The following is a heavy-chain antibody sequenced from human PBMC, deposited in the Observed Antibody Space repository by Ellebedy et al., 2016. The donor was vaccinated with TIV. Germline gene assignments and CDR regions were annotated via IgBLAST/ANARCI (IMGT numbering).Heavy chain of an antibody. J-gene: IGHJ4*02. CDR3: ANMDCSSSSCHLWGIY. V-gene: IGHV3-23*01. CDR1: GFTFSSYA. D-gene: IGHD2-2*01. Sequence: GESLKISCAASGFTFSSYAMSWVRQAPGKGLEWVSGVSGSCCSTYYADSVKGRFTISRDNSKNTLYLQMNSLRAEDTAVYYCANMDCSSSSCHLWGIYWGQGTLVTVSS. CDR2: VSGSCCST.